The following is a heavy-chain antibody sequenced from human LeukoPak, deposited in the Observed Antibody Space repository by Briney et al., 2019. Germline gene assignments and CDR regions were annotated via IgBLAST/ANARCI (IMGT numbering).Heavy chain of an antibody. CDR1: GFTFSSYE. V-gene: IGHV3-48*03. J-gene: IGHJ4*02. D-gene: IGHD6-6*01. Sequence: GGSLRLSCAASGFTFSSYEMNWVRQAPGKGLEWVSYISSSGSTIYYADSVKGRFTISRDNAKNSLYLQMNSLKTEDTAVYYCTTGEAARPDEAYWGQGTLVTVSS. CDR2: ISSSGSTI. CDR3: TTGEAARPDEAY.